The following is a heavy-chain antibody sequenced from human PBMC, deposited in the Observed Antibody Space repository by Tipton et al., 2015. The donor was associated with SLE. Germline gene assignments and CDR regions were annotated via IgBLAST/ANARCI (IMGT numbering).Heavy chain of an antibody. Sequence: TLFTCTVSGGSISSSSYYWGWVRQPPGKGLEWIGSIYYSGSTYYNPSLKSRVTISVDTSKNQFSLKLSSVTAADTAVYYCARDGTMVRGVGEYYGMDVWGQGTTVTVSS. D-gene: IGHD3-10*01. V-gene: IGHV4-39*07. CDR3: ARDGTMVRGVGEYYGMDV. CDR1: GGSISSSSYY. J-gene: IGHJ6*02. CDR2: IYYSGST.